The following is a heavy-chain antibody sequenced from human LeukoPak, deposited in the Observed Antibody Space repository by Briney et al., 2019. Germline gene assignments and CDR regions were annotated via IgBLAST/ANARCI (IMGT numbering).Heavy chain of an antibody. CDR3: ARLVVGSRFDP. CDR1: GGSIGSYY. Sequence: SETLSLTCTVSGGSIGSYYWSWIRQPPGKGLEWIGYIYYSGSTNYNPSLKSRVTISVDTSKNQFSLKLSSVTAADTAVYYCARLVVGSRFDPWGQGTLVTVSS. D-gene: IGHD1-26*01. V-gene: IGHV4-59*01. CDR2: IYYSGST. J-gene: IGHJ5*02.